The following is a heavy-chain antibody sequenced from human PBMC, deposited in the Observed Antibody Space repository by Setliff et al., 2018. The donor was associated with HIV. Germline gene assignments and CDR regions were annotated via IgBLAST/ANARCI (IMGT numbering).Heavy chain of an antibody. D-gene: IGHD6-6*01. V-gene: IGHV1-3*01. CDR3: ARGGIAARPYYFDY. CDR1: GYTFTGYA. Sequence: ASVKVSCKASGYTFTGYAMHWVRQAPGQRLEWMGWINAGNGNTIYSQKFQGRVTITRDTSASTAYMDLSRLKSDDTAVYYCARGGIAARPYYFDYWGQGTLVTVSS. J-gene: IGHJ4*02. CDR2: INAGNGNT.